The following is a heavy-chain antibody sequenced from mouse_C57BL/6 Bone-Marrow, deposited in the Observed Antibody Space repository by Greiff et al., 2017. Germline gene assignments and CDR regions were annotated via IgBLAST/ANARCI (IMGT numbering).Heavy chain of an antibody. Sequence: DVKLVESGGGLVKPGGSLKLSCAASGFTFSSYAMSWVRQTPEKRLEWVATISDGGSYTYYPDNVKGRFTISRDNAKNNLYLQMSDLKSEDRAMYYCARKDYYGSSYAMDYWGQGTSVTVSS. J-gene: IGHJ4*01. D-gene: IGHD1-1*01. CDR2: ISDGGSYT. V-gene: IGHV5-4*03. CDR1: GFTFSSYA. CDR3: ARKDYYGSSYAMDY.